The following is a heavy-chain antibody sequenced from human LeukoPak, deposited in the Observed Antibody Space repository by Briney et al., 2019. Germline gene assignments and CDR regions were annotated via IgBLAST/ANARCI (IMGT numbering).Heavy chain of an antibody. CDR1: GFTFSSYA. CDR3: AKGKYSSSCTFFDY. J-gene: IGHJ4*02. CDR2: ISGSGCSK. D-gene: IGHD6-13*01. V-gene: IGHV3-23*01. Sequence: GGSLRLSCAASGFTFSSYAMSWVRQASGKGLEWVSAISGSGCSKYYADSVKGRFTVSRDISKNTLYLRMNSLISGDAAVYYCAKGKYSSSCTFFDYWGQGTLVTVSS.